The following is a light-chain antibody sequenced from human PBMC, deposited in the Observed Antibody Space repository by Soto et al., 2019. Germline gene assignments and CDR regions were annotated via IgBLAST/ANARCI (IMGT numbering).Light chain of an antibody. J-gene: IGLJ2*01. CDR1: SSDVGGYNY. Sequence: QSALTQPASVSGSPGQSITISCTGTSSDVGGYNYVSWYQQHPGKAPKLMIYDVSNRPSGVSNRFSGSKSGNTASLTISGLQAEDEADYYCSSYTSSRTWVFGGETKLTVL. CDR2: DVS. V-gene: IGLV2-14*01. CDR3: SSYTSSRTWV.